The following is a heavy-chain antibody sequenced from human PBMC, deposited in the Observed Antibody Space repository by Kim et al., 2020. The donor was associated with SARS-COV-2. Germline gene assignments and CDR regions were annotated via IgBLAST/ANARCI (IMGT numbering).Heavy chain of an antibody. CDR3: ARAGTTLLFDY. D-gene: IGHD1-7*01. V-gene: IGHV1-69*01. Sequence: ANYAQKFQGRVTITADESTSTAYMELSSLRSEDTAVYYCARAGTTLLFDYWGQGALVTVSS. J-gene: IGHJ4*02. CDR2: A.